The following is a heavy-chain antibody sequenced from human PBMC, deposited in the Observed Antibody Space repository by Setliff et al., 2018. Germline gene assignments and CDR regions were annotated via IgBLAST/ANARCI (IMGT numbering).Heavy chain of an antibody. Sequence: ASVKVSCKASGYIFAGYYMHWVRQTPGQGLEWMGWINPISGDTKYVQKFQGRVTMAGDTSISTAYMDLSRLTSDDTATYYCAGVDVLTASPFWGQGTLVTVSS. V-gene: IGHV1-2*02. D-gene: IGHD3-9*01. CDR1: GYIFAGYY. J-gene: IGHJ4*02. CDR2: INPISGDT. CDR3: AGVDVLTASPF.